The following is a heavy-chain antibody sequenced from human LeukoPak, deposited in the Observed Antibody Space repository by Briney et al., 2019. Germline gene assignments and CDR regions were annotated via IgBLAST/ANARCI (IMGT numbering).Heavy chain of an antibody. CDR3: ARSGYNWNPGWFDP. V-gene: IGHV3-33*01. J-gene: IGHJ5*02. CDR1: GVTFSSYG. D-gene: IGHD1-20*01. Sequence: PGRSLRLSCEACGVTFSSYGMHWVRQAPGKGLEWVAVIWYDGSNKYYADSVKGRFTISRDNSKNTLYLQMNSLRAEDTAVYYCARSGYNWNPGWFDPWGQGTLVTVSS. CDR2: IWYDGSNK.